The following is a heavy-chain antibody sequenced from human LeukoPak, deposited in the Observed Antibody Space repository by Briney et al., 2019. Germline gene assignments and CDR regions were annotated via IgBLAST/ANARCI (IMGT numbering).Heavy chain of an antibody. CDR1: GFTFSSYA. D-gene: IGHD6-19*01. CDR2: ISGSGGST. Sequence: GALRLSYAASGFTFSSYAMSWGRRAPGKGLEWVSAISGSGGSTYYADSVKGRFTISRDNSKNTLYLQMNSLRAEDTAVYYCAKEHSSGPFYYFDYWGQGTLVTVSS. CDR3: AKEHSSGPFYYFDY. V-gene: IGHV3-23*01. J-gene: IGHJ4*02.